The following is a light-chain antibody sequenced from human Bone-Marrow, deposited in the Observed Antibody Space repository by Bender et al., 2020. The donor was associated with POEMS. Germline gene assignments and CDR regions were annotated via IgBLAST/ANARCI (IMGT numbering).Light chain of an antibody. CDR3: CSYAGSSYV. J-gene: IGLJ1*01. CDR1: SSDVGGYNL. V-gene: IGLV2-8*01. CDR2: EVT. Sequence: QSALTQPPSASGSPGQSVTISCIGTSSDVGGYNLVSWYQQHPGKAPQLMIYEVTKRPSGVSERFSGSKSGNTASLTISGLQAEDEAVYYCCSYAGSSYVFGTGTQVTVL.